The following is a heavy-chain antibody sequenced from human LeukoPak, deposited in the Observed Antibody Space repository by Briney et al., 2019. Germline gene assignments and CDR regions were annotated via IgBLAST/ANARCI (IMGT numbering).Heavy chain of an antibody. Sequence: GGSLRLSCAASGFTFSTYWMSWVRQAPGKGLEWVSGISWNSGSIGYADSVKGRFTISRDNAKNSLYLQMNSLRAEDTALYYCAKVFSSTSGGVFDPWGQGTLVTVSS. CDR1: GFTFSTYW. V-gene: IGHV3-9*01. CDR2: ISWNSGSI. CDR3: AKVFSSTSGGVFDP. J-gene: IGHJ5*02. D-gene: IGHD2-2*01.